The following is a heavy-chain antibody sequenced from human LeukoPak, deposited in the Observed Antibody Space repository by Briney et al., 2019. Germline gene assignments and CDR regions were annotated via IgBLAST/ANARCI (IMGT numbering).Heavy chain of an antibody. CDR2: IYTSGST. J-gene: IGHJ5*02. D-gene: IGHD4/OR15-4a*01. CDR3: ARGGASPGWLDP. Sequence: SETLSLTCTVSGGSISDYYWSWIRQPAGKGLEWIGRIYTSGSTNYNPSLKSRVTMSVDTSKNQFSLKLSSVTAADTAVYYCARGGASPGWLDPWGQGTLVTVSS. CDR1: GGSISDYY. V-gene: IGHV4-4*07.